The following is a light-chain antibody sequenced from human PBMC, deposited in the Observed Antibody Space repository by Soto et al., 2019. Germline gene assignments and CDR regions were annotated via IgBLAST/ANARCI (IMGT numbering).Light chain of an antibody. CDR1: SSDVGGYNY. Sequence: QSVLTQPPSASGSPGQSGTISCTGTSSDVGGYNYVSWYQQHPGKAPKLMIYEVSKRPSGVPDRFSGSKSGNTASLTVSGLQAEDEADYYCNSYAGSNHGVFGGGTQLTVL. CDR3: NSYAGSNHGV. CDR2: EVS. V-gene: IGLV2-8*01. J-gene: IGLJ3*02.